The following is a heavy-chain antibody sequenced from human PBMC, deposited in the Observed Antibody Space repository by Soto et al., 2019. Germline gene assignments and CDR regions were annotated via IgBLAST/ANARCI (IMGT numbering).Heavy chain of an antibody. Sequence: PGGSLRLSCAASGFTFSSYAMSWVRQAPGKGLEWVSAISGSGGSTYYADSVKGRFTISRDNSKNTLYLQMNSLRAEDTAVYYCAKDSSSWESYNWFDPWGQGTLVTVSS. V-gene: IGHV3-23*01. CDR3: AKDSSSWESYNWFDP. J-gene: IGHJ5*02. D-gene: IGHD6-13*01. CDR2: ISGSGGST. CDR1: GFTFSSYA.